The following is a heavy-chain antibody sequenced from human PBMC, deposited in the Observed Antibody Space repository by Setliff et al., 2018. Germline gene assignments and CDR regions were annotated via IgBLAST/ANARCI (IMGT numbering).Heavy chain of an antibody. CDR3: ARAQLEYCSGGSCPKFDY. CDR1: GFTFSSYS. CDR2: ISSSSSYI. D-gene: IGHD2-15*01. V-gene: IGHV3-21*01. Sequence: PGGSLRLSCAASGFTFSSYSMNWVRQAPGKGLEWVSSISSSSSYIYYADSVKGRFTISRDNAKNSLYLQMNSLRAEDTAVYYCARAQLEYCSGGSCPKFDYWGQGTLVTVSS. J-gene: IGHJ4*02.